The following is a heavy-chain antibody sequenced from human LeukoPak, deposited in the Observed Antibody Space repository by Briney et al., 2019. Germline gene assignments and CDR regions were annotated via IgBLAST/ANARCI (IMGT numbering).Heavy chain of an antibody. CDR3: ARDISPNYYDSSGFDY. V-gene: IGHV3-7*01. Sequence: GGSLRLSCAASGFTFSSYWMSWVRQAPGKGLEWVANIKQDGSEKYYVDSVKGRFTISRDNAKNSLYLQMNSLRAEDTAVYYCARDISPNYYDSSGFDYWGQGTLVTVSS. CDR2: IKQDGSEK. CDR1: GFTFSSYW. J-gene: IGHJ4*02. D-gene: IGHD3-22*01.